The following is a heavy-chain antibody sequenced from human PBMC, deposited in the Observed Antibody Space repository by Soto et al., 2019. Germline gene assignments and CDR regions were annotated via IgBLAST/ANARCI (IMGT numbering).Heavy chain of an antibody. CDR2: IYYSGST. CDR1: GGSISSSSYY. CDR3: ARAHDFWSGYTYYYGMDV. Sequence: PSETLSLTCTVSGGSISSSSYYWGWIRQPPGKGLEWIGSIYYSGSTYYNPSLKSRVTISVDTSKNQFSLKLSSVTAADTAVYYCARAHDFWSGYTYYYGMDVWGQGTTVTVSS. D-gene: IGHD3-3*01. V-gene: IGHV4-39*02. J-gene: IGHJ6*02.